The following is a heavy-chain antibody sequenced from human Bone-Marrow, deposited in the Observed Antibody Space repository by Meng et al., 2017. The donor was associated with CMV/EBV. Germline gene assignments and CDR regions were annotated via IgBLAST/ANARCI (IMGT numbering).Heavy chain of an antibody. Sequence: GESLKISCAASGFTFSSYGMSWVRQAPGKGLEWVSVIYSGGSTYYADSVKGRFTISRDNSKNTLYLQMNSLRAEDTAVYYCARDLFRVTMVRGVKDYWGQGTLVTVSS. D-gene: IGHD3-10*01. CDR3: ARDLFRVTMVRGVKDY. V-gene: IGHV3-66*02. CDR2: IYSGGST. CDR1: GFTFSSYG. J-gene: IGHJ4*02.